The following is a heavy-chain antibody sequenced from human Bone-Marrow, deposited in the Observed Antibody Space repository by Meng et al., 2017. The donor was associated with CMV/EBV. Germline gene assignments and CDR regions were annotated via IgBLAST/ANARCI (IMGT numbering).Heavy chain of an antibody. D-gene: IGHD2-21*01. CDR3: VRDRDWAFDI. Sequence: GGSLRLSCAASGFSFSNFIRQAPGKGLEWLSYIGGSRTNVNYADSVKGRFTISRDNAKNSLYLQMNSLRVEDTAVYYCVRDRDWAFDIWGQGTMVTFSS. CDR1: GFSFSNF. V-gene: IGHV3-48*04. CDR2: IGGSRTNV. J-gene: IGHJ3*02.